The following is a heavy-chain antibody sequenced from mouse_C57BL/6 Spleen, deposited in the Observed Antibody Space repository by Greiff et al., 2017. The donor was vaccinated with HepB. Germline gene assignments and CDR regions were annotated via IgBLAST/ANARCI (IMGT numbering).Heavy chain of an antibody. CDR3: ARVLLLSNLAMDY. J-gene: IGHJ4*01. Sequence: EVQLVESGGGLVKPGGSLKLSCAASGFTFSSYAMSWVRQTPEKRLEWVATISDGGSYTYYPDNVKGRFTISRDNAKNNLYLQMRHLKSEDTAMYYCARVLLLSNLAMDYWGQGTSVTVSS. CDR1: GFTFSSYA. D-gene: IGHD1-1*02. CDR2: ISDGGSYT. V-gene: IGHV5-4*01.